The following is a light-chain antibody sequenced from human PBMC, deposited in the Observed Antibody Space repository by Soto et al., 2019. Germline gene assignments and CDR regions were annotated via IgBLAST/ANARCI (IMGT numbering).Light chain of an antibody. V-gene: IGKV1-33*01. J-gene: IGKJ5*01. Sequence: TQMTQSPSSLSASVGDRVTITCQATQDISNYLNWYQHKPGKAPKLLIYDASNLETGVPSRFSGSGSGTDFTFTINSLQPEDIATYYCQQYDHLPITFGQGTRLEMK. CDR3: QQYDHLPIT. CDR2: DAS. CDR1: QDISNY.